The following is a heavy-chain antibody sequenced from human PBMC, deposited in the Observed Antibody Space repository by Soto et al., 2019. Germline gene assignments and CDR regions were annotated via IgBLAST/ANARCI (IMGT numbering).Heavy chain of an antibody. CDR3: ARAGTTVNWFDP. CDR2: MNPNSGNT. CDR1: GYTFTSYD. Sequence: GASVKVSCKASGYTFTSYDINWVRQATGQGLEWMGWMNPNSGNTGYAQKFQGRVTMTRNTSISTAYMELSSLRSEDTAVYYCARAGTTVNWFDPWGQGTLVTVSS. V-gene: IGHV1-8*01. J-gene: IGHJ5*02. D-gene: IGHD4-4*01.